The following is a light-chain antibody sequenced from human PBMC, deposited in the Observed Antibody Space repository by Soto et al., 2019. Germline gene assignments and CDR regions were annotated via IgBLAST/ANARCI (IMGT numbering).Light chain of an antibody. V-gene: IGKV3-11*01. CDR1: QSVGNY. CDR3: QQRSNWPRT. Sequence: EIVLTQSPATLSLSPGERNTLSCRASQSVGNYLAWYKQKPGQAPRLLIYDASNRATGIPARFSASGSGTDFTLTISSLEPEDFAVYYCQQRSNWPRTFGKGTKLEIK. CDR2: DAS. J-gene: IGKJ2*01.